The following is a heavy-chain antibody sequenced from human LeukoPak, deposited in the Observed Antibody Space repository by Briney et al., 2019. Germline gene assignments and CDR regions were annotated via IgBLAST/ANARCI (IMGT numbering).Heavy chain of an antibody. CDR1: GGTFSSYA. CDR3: ARDVVEWEPNNWFDP. D-gene: IGHD1-26*01. V-gene: IGHV1-69*13. Sequence: EASVKVSCKASGGTFSSYAISWVRQAPGQGLEWMGGIIPIFGTANDAQKFQGRVTITADESTSTAYMELSSLRSEDTAVYYCARDVVEWEPNNWFDPWGQGTLVTVSS. CDR2: IIPIFGTA. J-gene: IGHJ5*02.